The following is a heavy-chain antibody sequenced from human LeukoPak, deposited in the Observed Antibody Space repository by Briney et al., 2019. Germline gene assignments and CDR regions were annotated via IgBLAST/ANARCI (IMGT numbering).Heavy chain of an antibody. Sequence: GGSLRLSCAASGFTFNSYAMHWVRQAPGKGLDWVAVIWYDGSNKYYADSVKGRFTISRDNSKNTLYLQMNSLRAEDTALYYCARAGSGWCEIDSWGQGTLVTVSS. CDR2: IWYDGSNK. CDR3: ARAGSGWCEIDS. CDR1: GFTFNSYA. V-gene: IGHV3-33*01. J-gene: IGHJ4*02. D-gene: IGHD6-19*01.